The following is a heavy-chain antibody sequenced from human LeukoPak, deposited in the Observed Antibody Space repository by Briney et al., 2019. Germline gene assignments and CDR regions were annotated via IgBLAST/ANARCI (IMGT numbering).Heavy chain of an antibody. CDR3: AKAVGATADY. CDR1: GCIFSSYA. J-gene: IGHJ4*02. D-gene: IGHD1-26*01. Sequence: GGSLRLSCAVSGCIFSSYAKGRVRQAPGKGLEWVSAISGSGGSTYYADSVKGRFTISRDNSKNTLYLQMNSLRAEDTAVYYCAKAVGATADYWGQGTLVTVSS. V-gene: IGHV3-23*01. CDR2: ISGSGGST.